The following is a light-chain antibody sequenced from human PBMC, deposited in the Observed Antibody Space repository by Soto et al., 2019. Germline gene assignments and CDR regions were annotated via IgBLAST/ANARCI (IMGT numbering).Light chain of an antibody. J-gene: IGLJ3*02. CDR1: SGSVSTTYY. Sequence: QTVVTQEPSFSVSPGGTVTLTCGLSSGSVSTTYYPSWYQQTPGQAPRTLIYSTNTRPSGVPDRFSGSILGNKAALTITGAQADDEADYYCVLYMSSGISVFGGGTKLTVL. CDR2: STN. CDR3: VLYMSSGISV. V-gene: IGLV8-61*01.